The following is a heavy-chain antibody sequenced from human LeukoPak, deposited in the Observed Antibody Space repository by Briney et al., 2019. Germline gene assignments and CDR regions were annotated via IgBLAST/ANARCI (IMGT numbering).Heavy chain of an antibody. CDR3: ARDRDDILTGYSLNY. V-gene: IGHV1-18*01. Sequence: ASVKVSCKASGYTFASYGISWVRQVPGQGLEWMGWISAYNGNTNYGQKLQGRVTTTRDMSTSTVYMDLSSLRSEDTAVYYCARDRDDILTGYSLNYWGQGTLVTVSS. J-gene: IGHJ4*02. CDR1: GYTFASYG. D-gene: IGHD3-9*01. CDR2: ISAYNGNT.